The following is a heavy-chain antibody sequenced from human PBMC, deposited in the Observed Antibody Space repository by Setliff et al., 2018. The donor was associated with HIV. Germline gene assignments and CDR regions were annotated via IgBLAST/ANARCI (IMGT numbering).Heavy chain of an antibody. CDR2: IHSSGST. CDR1: GDSIISSRNF. J-gene: IGHJ4*02. V-gene: IGHV4-39*01. Sequence: SETLSLTCTVSGDSIISSRNFWGWIRQPPGKGLEWIGNIHSSGSTYYNPSLKSRVIISVDLSINQFSLKLHSVTAADTAVYYCASGEDSGTYGEPYDSWGQGALVTVSS. CDR3: ASGEDSGTYGEPYDS. D-gene: IGHD1-26*01.